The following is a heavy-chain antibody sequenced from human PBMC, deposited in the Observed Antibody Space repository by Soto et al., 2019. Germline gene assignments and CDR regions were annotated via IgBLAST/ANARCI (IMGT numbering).Heavy chain of an antibody. J-gene: IGHJ4*02. Sequence: ASVKVSCKASGGTFSSYAISWVRQAPGQGLEWMGGIIPIFGTTNYAQKFQGRVTITADESTSTAYMELSSLRSEDTAVYYCARGSQQWLVRDYFDYWGQGTLVTAPQ. V-gene: IGHV1-69*13. CDR3: ARGSQQWLVRDYFDY. D-gene: IGHD6-19*01. CDR2: IIPIFGTT. CDR1: GGTFSSYA.